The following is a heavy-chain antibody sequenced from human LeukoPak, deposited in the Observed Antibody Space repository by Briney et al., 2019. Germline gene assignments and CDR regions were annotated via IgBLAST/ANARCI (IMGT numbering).Heavy chain of an antibody. D-gene: IGHD5-18*01. CDR2: IYYSGSA. J-gene: IGHJ4*02. CDR1: GGSISSYY. CDR3: ARSDPGYSYGYFDY. V-gene: IGHV4-59*01. Sequence: SGTLSLTCTVSGGSISSYYWSWIRQPPGKGLEWIGYIYYSGSASYDPSLKSRVTMSPDTSKNQFSLKLSSVTAADTAVYYCARSDPGYSYGYFDYWGQGTLVTVSS.